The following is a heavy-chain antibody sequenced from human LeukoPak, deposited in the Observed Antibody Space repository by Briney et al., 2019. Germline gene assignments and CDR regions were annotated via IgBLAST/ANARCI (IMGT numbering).Heavy chain of an antibody. Sequence: GVSLRLSCATSAFSFTDYPMNWVRQAPGKGLEWISNIRTTAEGAKYAYYADSVKGRVTISRDDGKNTLYLHMNSLRDDDTAVYYCATDQRYAFDYWGQGILVTVSS. CDR1: AFSFTDYP. V-gene: IGHV3-48*02. D-gene: IGHD3-9*01. CDR3: ATDQRYAFDY. J-gene: IGHJ4*02. CDR2: IRTTAEGAKYA.